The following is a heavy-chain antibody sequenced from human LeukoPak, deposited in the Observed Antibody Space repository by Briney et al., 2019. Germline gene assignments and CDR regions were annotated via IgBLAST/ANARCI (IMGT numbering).Heavy chain of an antibody. V-gene: IGHV1-8*03. Sequence: SVKVPCQASGYTFNSYGISWVRQAPGQGREWMGGMNPNSGNTGYAQKFQGRVTITRNTSISTAYMELSSLRSEDTAVYYCAREGELATDYWGQGTLVTVSS. CDR3: AREGELATDY. D-gene: IGHD3-3*02. CDR2: MNPNSGNT. J-gene: IGHJ4*02. CDR1: GYTFNSYG.